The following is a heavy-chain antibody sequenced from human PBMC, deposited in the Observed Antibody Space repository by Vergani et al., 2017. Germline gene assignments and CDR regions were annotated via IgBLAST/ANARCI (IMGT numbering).Heavy chain of an antibody. V-gene: IGHV4-31*11. CDR3: ARVDTQVPATSHFYYMDV. Sequence: QVQLRESGPGVVKPSQTLSLTCAVSGGSISSGDHCWTWIRQRPGKGLEWIGYIFYSGTTYDNPSLRSRLTISVDTSQNQFSLKLRSVTAADTAVYYCARVDTQVPATSHFYYMDVWDKGTTVVVSS. J-gene: IGHJ6*03. D-gene: IGHD6-25*01. CDR2: IFYSGTT. CDR1: GGSISSGDHC.